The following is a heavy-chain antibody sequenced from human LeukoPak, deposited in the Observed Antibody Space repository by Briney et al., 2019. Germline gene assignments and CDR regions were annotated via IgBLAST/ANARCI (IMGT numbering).Heavy chain of an antibody. J-gene: IGHJ4*02. CDR3: ARDSSGWYSSDY. CDR1: GFTVSSNY. Sequence: GGSLRLSCAASGFTVSSNYMSWVRQAPGKGLEWVSLIYSAGSTYYADSVKGRYTISRDNSKNTLYLQMSSLRAEGTAVYYCARDSSGWYSSDYWGQGALVTVSS. D-gene: IGHD6-19*01. V-gene: IGHV3-66*01. CDR2: IYSAGST.